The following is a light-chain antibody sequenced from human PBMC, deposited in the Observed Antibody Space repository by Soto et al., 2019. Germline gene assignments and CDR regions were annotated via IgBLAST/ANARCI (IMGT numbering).Light chain of an antibody. J-gene: IGKJ1*01. CDR1: QGIFNY. V-gene: IGKV1-27*01. CDR2: AAS. CDR3: QKYDSAPWT. Sequence: DIQMTQSPSSLSASVGDRVTITCRASQGIFNYLAWYQHKPGKVPKLLIYAASTLQSGVPSRFSGSGSGTDFTLTISSLQPEDVATYYCQKYDSAPWTFGQGTKVEI.